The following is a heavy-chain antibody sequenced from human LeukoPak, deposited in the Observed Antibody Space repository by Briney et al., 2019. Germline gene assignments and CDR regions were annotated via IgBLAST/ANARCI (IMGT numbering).Heavy chain of an antibody. CDR2: ISGSGGST. CDR1: GFTFSSYA. V-gene: IGHV3-23*01. J-gene: IGHJ4*02. CDR3: ARGPPAMAAVGTRLLDY. Sequence: GGSLRLSCAASGFTFSSYAMTWVRQAPGKGLEWAAAISGSGGSTYYPASVKGRFTISRDNSKNTLSLQMNSLKTEDTAVYYCARGPPAMAAVGTRLLDYWGQGTLVIVSS. D-gene: IGHD6-13*01.